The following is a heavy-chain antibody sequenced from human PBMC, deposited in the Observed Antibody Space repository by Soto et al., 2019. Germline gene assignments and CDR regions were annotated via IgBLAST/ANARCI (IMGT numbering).Heavy chain of an antibody. CDR1: GFSFSSYA. Sequence: QVQLVESGGGVVQPGRSLRLSCAASGFSFSSYALHWVRQSPGKGLEWVALISHDGSNKFYADSVKGRFTISRDNSKNTLYLQMNSLRPEDTAVYYCAAVQEAGIVGANLGYWGQGTLVTVSS. J-gene: IGHJ4*02. V-gene: IGHV3-30-3*01. D-gene: IGHD1-26*01. CDR2: ISHDGSNK. CDR3: AAVQEAGIVGANLGY.